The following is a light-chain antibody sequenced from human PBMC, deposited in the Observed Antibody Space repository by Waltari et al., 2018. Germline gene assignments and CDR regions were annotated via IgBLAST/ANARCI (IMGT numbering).Light chain of an antibody. Sequence: DIQMTQSPSSLSASVGDRLTITCRASQCIRNYLAWYQQTPGKVPKLLIYAASTLQSGVPSRFRGSGSGTDFTLTISSLQPEDVATYYCQKYDSVPFTFGPGTKVDI. CDR1: QCIRNY. V-gene: IGKV1-27*01. J-gene: IGKJ3*01. CDR2: AAS. CDR3: QKYDSVPFT.